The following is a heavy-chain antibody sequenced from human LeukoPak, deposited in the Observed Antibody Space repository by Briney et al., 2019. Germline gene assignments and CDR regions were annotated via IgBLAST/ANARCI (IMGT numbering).Heavy chain of an antibody. J-gene: IGHJ3*02. Sequence: ASVKVSCKAFGYTFTAYYIHWVRQAPGQGLEWMGWMNPNSGGTNYAQKFQGRVTMTRDTSISTAYMELSRLRSDDTAVYYCARSAGVGGSDAFDIWGQGTMVTVSS. D-gene: IGHD2-8*01. CDR3: ARSAGVGGSDAFDI. V-gene: IGHV1-2*02. CDR2: MNPNSGGT. CDR1: GYTFTAYY.